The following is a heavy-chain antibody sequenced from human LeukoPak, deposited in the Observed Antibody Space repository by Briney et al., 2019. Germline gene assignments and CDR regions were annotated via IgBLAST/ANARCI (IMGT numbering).Heavy chain of an antibody. CDR2: IYYTGST. Sequence: PSETLSLTCTVSGGSITTYYWSWIRQPPGKGPELIGYIYYTGSTNYNPSLKSRVTISVDTSKNQFSLKLSSVTAADTAVYYCARLGTMVRGVIITAFDIWGQGTMVTVSS. CDR3: ARLGTMVRGVIITAFDI. J-gene: IGHJ3*02. V-gene: IGHV4-59*08. CDR1: GGSITTYY. D-gene: IGHD3-10*01.